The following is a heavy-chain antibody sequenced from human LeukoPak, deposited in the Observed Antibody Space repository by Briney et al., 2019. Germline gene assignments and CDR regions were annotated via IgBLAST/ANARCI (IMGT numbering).Heavy chain of an antibody. CDR1: GFTFSDHA. J-gene: IGHJ4*02. V-gene: IGHV3-23*01. Sequence: GGSLRLSRAASGFTFSDHAMSWVRQAPGKGLEWVSAISGSGDDTYYTDSVKGRFTISRDNSKNTLFLQMNSLRAEDAAVYYCAKGVGSVIAYFFDYWGQGTLVTVSS. D-gene: IGHD3-10*01. CDR2: ISGSGDDT. CDR3: AKGVGSVIAYFFDY.